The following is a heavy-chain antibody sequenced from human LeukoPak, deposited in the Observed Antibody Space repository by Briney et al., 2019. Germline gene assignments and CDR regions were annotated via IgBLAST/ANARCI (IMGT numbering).Heavy chain of an antibody. J-gene: IGHJ3*02. CDR3: ARAPSADYDFWSGYYDRYAFDI. V-gene: IGHV1-8*01. CDR1: GYTFTSYD. CDR2: MNPNSGNT. Sequence: ASVKVSCKASGYTFTSYDINWVRQATGQGLGWMGWMNPNSGNTGYAQKFQGRVTMTRNTSISTAYMELSSLRSEDTAVYYCARAPSADYDFWSGYYDRYAFDIWGQGTMVTVSS. D-gene: IGHD3-3*01.